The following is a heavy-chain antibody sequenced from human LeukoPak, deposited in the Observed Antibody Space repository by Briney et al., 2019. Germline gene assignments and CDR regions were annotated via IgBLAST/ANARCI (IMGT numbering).Heavy chain of an antibody. D-gene: IGHD3-9*01. CDR2: IYSGGST. CDR1: GFTVSSNY. J-gene: IGHJ3*02. CDR3: ARPYYDILTGPIGAFDT. Sequence: PGGSLRLSCAASGFTVSSNYMSWVRQAPGKGLEWVSVIYSGGSTYYADSVKGRFTISRDNSKNTLYLQMNSLRAEDTAVYYCARPYYDILTGPIGAFDTWGQGTMVTVSS. V-gene: IGHV3-66*02.